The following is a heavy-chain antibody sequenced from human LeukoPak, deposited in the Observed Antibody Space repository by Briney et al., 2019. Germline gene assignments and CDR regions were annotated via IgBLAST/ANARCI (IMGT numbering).Heavy chain of an antibody. CDR3: ASTSRRDGYNEPYYFDY. D-gene: IGHD5-24*01. V-gene: IGHV1-2*02. CDR1: GYTFSDYY. CDR2: INPNSGGK. Sequence: GASVTVSCKSSGYTFSDYYIHWVRQPHGQGLEWMGCINPNSGGKNYPQKIQGRVTMTSDTSISTSYMELSTLRSDDTAVYYCASTSRRDGYNEPYYFDYWGQGTLVTVSS. J-gene: IGHJ4*02.